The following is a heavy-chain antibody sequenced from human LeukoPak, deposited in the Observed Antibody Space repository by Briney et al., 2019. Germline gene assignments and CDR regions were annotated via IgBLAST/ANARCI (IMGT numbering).Heavy chain of an antibody. Sequence: SETLSLTCAVYVGSFSGYYWTWNRQPPGRGLEWIGEINHSGSSNYNPSLKSRVTISVDTSKNQFSLKLNSVTAADTAVYYCARKESGMLGDAFDIWGQGTMVTVSS. V-gene: IGHV4-34*01. D-gene: IGHD3-10*02. CDR1: VGSFSGYY. CDR2: INHSGSS. CDR3: ARKESGMLGDAFDI. J-gene: IGHJ3*02.